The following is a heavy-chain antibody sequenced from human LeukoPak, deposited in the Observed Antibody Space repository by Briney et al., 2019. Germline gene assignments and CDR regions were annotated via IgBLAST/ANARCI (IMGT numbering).Heavy chain of an antibody. CDR3: AKGLETESRLDS. J-gene: IGHJ4*02. Sequence: GGSLRLSCAVSGFTVSDNYMSWVRQAPGKGLEWVALIAHDGSNKYYADSVKGRFTISRDNAKNTLYLQMNSLRAEDTALYYCAKGLETESRLDSWGQGTLVTVSS. D-gene: IGHD1-1*01. CDR1: GFTVSDNY. CDR2: IAHDGSNK. V-gene: IGHV3-30*18.